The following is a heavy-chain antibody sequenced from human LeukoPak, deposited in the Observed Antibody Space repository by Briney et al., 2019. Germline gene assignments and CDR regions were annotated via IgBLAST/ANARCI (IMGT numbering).Heavy chain of an antibody. CDR3: ARGVVQWLAYFGY. D-gene: IGHD6-19*01. CDR1: GFTFSSYG. V-gene: IGHV3-33*01. J-gene: IGHJ4*02. Sequence: GGSLRLSCAASGFTFSSYGMHWVRQAPGKGLEWVAVIWYDGSNKYYADSVKGRFTISRDNSKNTLYLQMNSLRAEDTAVYYCARGVVQWLAYFGYWGQGTLVTVSS. CDR2: IWYDGSNK.